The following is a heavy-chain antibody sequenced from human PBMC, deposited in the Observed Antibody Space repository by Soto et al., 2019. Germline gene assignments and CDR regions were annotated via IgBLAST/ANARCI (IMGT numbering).Heavy chain of an antibody. D-gene: IGHD4-17*01. CDR1: GFTFSSYA. J-gene: IGHJ3*02. Sequence: QVQLVESGGGVVQPGRSLRLSCAASGFTFSSYAMHWVRQAPGKGLEWVAVISYDGSNKYYADSVKGRFTISRDNSKNTLYLQMNSLRAEDTAVYYCARSRETTVTTSGWAIWGQGTMVTVSS. V-gene: IGHV3-30-3*01. CDR2: ISYDGSNK. CDR3: ARSRETTVTTSGWAI.